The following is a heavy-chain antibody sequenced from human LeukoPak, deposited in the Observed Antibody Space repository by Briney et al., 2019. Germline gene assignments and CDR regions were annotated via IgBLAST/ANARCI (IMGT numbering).Heavy chain of an antibody. J-gene: IGHJ4*02. Sequence: ASVKVSCKASGYTFTGYYMHWVRQAPGQGLEWMGWINPNSGGTNYAQKFQGRVTMTRDTSISTAYMELSRLRSDDTAVYYCARSPRNSSSWHFDYWGQGTLVTVSS. V-gene: IGHV1-2*02. CDR2: INPNSGGT. CDR1: GYTFTGYY. CDR3: ARSPRNSSSWHFDY. D-gene: IGHD6-13*01.